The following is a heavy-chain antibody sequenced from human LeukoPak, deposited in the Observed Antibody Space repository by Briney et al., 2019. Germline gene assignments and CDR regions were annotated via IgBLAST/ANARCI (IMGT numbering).Heavy chain of an antibody. CDR2: ISYDGSNK. V-gene: IGHV3-30*03. CDR1: GFTFSSYG. CDR3: ATDAVRRVMRYYFDC. J-gene: IGHJ4*02. D-gene: IGHD3-10*01. Sequence: GRSLRLSCAASGFTFSSYGMHWVRQAPGKGLEWVAVISYDGSNKYYADSVKGRFTISRDNSKNTLYLQMNGLRAEDTAVYYCATDAVRRVMRYYFDCWGQGTLVTVSS.